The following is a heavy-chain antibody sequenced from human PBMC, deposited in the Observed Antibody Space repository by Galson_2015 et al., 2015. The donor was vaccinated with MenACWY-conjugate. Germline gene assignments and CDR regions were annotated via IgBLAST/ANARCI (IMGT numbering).Heavy chain of an antibody. CDR3: AKDSQGGLGDAFDI. J-gene: IGHJ3*02. D-gene: IGHD3-16*01. CDR1: GFTFDDYA. Sequence: SLRLSCAASGFTFDDYAMHWVRQAPGESLEWVSGISWDRSSIAYADSVKGRFTISRDNAKNSLYLQMNSLRAEDTALYYCAKDSQGGLGDAFDIWGQGTMVTVSS. V-gene: IGHV3-9*01. CDR2: ISWDRSSI.